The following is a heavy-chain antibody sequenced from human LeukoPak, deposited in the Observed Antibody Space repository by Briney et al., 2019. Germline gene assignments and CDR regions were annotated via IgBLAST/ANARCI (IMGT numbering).Heavy chain of an antibody. V-gene: IGHV1-18*01. CDR1: GYTFTSYG. CDR2: ISAYNGNT. J-gene: IGHJ4*02. CDR3: AGVPIFGVVNHYFDY. D-gene: IGHD3-3*01. Sequence: ASVKVSCKASGYTFTSYGISWVRQAPGQGLEWMGWISAYNGNTNYAQKLQGRVTMTTDTSTSTAYMELRSLRSDDTAVYYCAGVPIFGVVNHYFDYWGQGTLVTVSS.